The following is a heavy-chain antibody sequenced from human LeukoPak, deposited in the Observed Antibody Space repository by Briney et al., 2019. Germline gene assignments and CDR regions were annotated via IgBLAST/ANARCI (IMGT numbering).Heavy chain of an antibody. J-gene: IGHJ6*02. CDR3: AKGVVAATNAAYYGIDV. D-gene: IGHD2-15*01. V-gene: IGHV3-30*18. Sequence: GGSLRLSCAASGFTFSNYGMHWVRQAPGKGLEWVAVISYDESDKYYADSVKGRITISRDNSKNTLYLQMNSLRPEDTAVYYCAKGVVAATNAAYYGIDVWGQGTTVTVSS. CDR1: GFTFSNYG. CDR2: ISYDESDK.